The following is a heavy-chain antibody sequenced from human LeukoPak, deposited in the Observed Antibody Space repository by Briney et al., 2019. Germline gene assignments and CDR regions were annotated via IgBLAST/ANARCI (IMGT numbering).Heavy chain of an antibody. D-gene: IGHD4-17*01. CDR2: IIPIFGKA. CDR3: ATKYVIRRSTERLPDYYYYYMDV. CDR1: GGTFNIYA. Sequence: SVKVSCKASGGTFNIYAISCVRQAPGQGLEWMGGIIPIFGKANYAQKFQGRVTITAGKSTSTAYMELSSLRSEDTAVYYCATKYVIRRSTERLPDYYYYYMDVWGKGTTVTVSS. J-gene: IGHJ6*03. V-gene: IGHV1-69*06.